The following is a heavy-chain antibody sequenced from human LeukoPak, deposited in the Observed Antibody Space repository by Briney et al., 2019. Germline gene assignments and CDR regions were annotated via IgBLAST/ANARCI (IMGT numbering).Heavy chain of an antibody. D-gene: IGHD6-13*01. CDR3: AKDIRKAAAARGEWFDP. Sequence: GGSLRLSCAASGFTFSSYAMSWVRQAPGKGLEWLSGISRSGGSTSSADSVKGRFTISRDNSKNTLFLQMNSLRVEDTAIYYCAKDIRKAAAARGEWFDPWGQGTLVTVSS. J-gene: IGHJ5*02. V-gene: IGHV3-23*01. CDR2: ISRSGGST. CDR1: GFTFSSYA.